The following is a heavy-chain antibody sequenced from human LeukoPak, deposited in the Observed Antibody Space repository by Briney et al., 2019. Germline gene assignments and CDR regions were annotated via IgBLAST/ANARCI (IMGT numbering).Heavy chain of an antibody. CDR1: GYNFANYW. CDR3: ARRGDYSGWFGP. D-gene: IGHD3-10*01. Sequence: GESLKISCKGSGYNFANYWIGWVRQTPGNGLEWMGIIYTGDSETRYSPSFQGQVAISADKSINTAYLQWSSLKASDTAIYYCARRGDYSGWFGPWGQGTLVTVSS. CDR2: IYTGDSET. J-gene: IGHJ5*02. V-gene: IGHV5-51*01.